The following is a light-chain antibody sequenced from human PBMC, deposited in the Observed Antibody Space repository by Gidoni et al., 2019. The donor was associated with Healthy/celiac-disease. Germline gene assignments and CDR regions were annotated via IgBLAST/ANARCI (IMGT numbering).Light chain of an antibody. J-gene: IGKJ2*01. Sequence: EIVLPQSPGTLSLSPGERATLSCRASQSVSSSYLAWYQQKPGQAPRLLIYCASSRATGIPDRFSGSGSGTDFTLTISRLEPEDFAVYYCQQYGSSPRTFGQXTKLEIK. CDR2: CAS. CDR1: QSVSSSY. V-gene: IGKV3-20*01. CDR3: QQYGSSPRT.